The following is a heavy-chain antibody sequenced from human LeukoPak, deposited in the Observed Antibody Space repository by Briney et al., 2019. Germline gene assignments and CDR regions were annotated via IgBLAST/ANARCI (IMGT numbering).Heavy chain of an antibody. CDR3: ARYYCSGGGCYSNLDC. CDR2: ISHSGST. CDR1: GGSISSGGYY. Sequence: SSETLSLTCTVSGGSISSGGYYWSWIRQPPGKGLEWIGEISHSGSTSYNPSLKSRVTISVDTSKNQFSLEVSSVTAADTGVYYCARYYCSGGGCYSNLDCWGLGNLVTVSS. D-gene: IGHD2-15*01. V-gene: IGHV4-39*07. J-gene: IGHJ4*02.